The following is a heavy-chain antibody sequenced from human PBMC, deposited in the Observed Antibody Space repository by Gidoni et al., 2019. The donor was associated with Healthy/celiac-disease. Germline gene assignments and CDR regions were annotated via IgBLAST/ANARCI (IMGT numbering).Heavy chain of an antibody. CDR1: AFTFSSYG. D-gene: IGHD3-10*01. J-gene: IGHJ4*02. V-gene: IGHV3-33*01. Sequence: VQLVEPVGGVVQPGRSLRLSCAASAFTFSSYGMHWVRQAPGKELEWVAVIWYDGSNKYYAVSVKGRFTISRDNSKNTLYLKMNSLSAEDTAVYYCARDVGFGELSNFDYWGQGTLVTVSS. CDR2: IWYDGSNK. CDR3: ARDVGFGELSNFDY.